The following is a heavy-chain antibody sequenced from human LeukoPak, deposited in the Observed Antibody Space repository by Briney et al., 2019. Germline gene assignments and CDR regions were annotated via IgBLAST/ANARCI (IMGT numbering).Heavy chain of an antibody. V-gene: IGHV4-34*01. D-gene: IGHD2-8*01. CDR1: GGSFSGYY. CDR3: ARVRPEYCTNGVCYGFDVGYGMDV. J-gene: IGHJ6*02. Sequence: SETLSLTCAVYGGSFSGYYWSWIRQPPGKGLEWIGEINHSGSTNYNPSLKSRVTISVDTSKNQFSLKLSSVTAADTAVYYCARVRPEYCTNGVCYGFDVGYGMDVWGQGTTVTVSS. CDR2: INHSGST.